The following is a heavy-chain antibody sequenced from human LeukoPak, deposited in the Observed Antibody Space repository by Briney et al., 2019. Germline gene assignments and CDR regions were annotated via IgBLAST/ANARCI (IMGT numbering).Heavy chain of an antibody. V-gene: IGHV4-59*12. D-gene: IGHD2-15*01. CDR2: IYYSGST. Sequence: KPSETLSLTCTVSGGSISSYYWSWIRQPPGKGLEWIGYIYYSGSTNYNPSLKSRVTISVDTSKNQFSLKLSSVTAADTAVYYCARTPYSDGGTIVDWGQGTLVTVSS. J-gene: IGHJ4*02. CDR1: GGSISSYY. CDR3: ARTPYSDGGTIVD.